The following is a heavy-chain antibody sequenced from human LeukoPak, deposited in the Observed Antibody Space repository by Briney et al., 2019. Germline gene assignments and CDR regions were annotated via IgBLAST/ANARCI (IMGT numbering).Heavy chain of an antibody. CDR2: IHYRGST. D-gene: IGHD2-2*01. CDR1: GGSISSRSYY. J-gene: IGHJ2*01. V-gene: IGHV4-39*01. CDR3: ASLGGYCSSVSCYQYFDL. Sequence: PSETLSLTCTLSGGSISSRSYYWGWIRQPPGKGLEWIGTIHYRGSTFYNPSLKSRVTISVSTSKIQFSLKLSSVTASDTAVYYCASLGGYCSSVSCYQYFDLWGRGTLVTASS.